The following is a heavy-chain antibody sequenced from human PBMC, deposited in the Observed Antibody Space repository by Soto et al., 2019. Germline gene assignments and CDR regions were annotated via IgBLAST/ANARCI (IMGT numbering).Heavy chain of an antibody. Sequence: QVQLQESGPGLVKPSETLSLTCTVSGGSISSYYWSWIRQPPGKGLEWIGYIYYSGSTNYNPSLKSRVTISVDTSKNQFSLKLSSVTAADTAVYYCARHVGPPSPGFTYYYYYMDVWGKGTTVTVSS. CDR1: GGSISSYY. D-gene: IGHD3-10*01. CDR2: IYYSGST. CDR3: ARHVGPPSPGFTYYYYYMDV. V-gene: IGHV4-59*08. J-gene: IGHJ6*03.